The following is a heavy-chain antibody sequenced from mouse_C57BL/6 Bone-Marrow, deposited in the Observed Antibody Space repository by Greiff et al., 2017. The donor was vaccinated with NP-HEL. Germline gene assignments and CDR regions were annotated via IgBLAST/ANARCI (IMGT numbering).Heavy chain of an antibody. Sequence: VQLQQSGPELVKPGASVKIPCKASGYTFTDYNMDWVKQSHGKSLEWIGDITPNNGGTIYNQKFKGKATLTVDKSSSTAYMELRSLTSEDTAVYYCARYPDSFSAWFAYWGQGTLVTVSA. D-gene: IGHD3-3*01. CDR2: ITPNNGGT. CDR1: GYTFTDYN. CDR3: ARYPDSFSAWFAY. J-gene: IGHJ3*01. V-gene: IGHV1-18*01.